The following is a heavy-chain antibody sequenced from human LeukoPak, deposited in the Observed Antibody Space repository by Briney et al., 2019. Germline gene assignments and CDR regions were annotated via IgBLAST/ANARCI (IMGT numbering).Heavy chain of an antibody. V-gene: IGHV3-74*01. CDR2: INSDGSFT. J-gene: IGHJ4*02. CDR1: GFTFSSYW. CDR3: ASGVNYFDY. D-gene: IGHD3-3*01. Sequence: GGSLRLSCAASGFTFSSYWMHWVRQAPGKGLVWVSRINSDGSFTNYADSVKGRFTISRDNAKKSLYLQMNSLRAEDTAVYYCASGVNYFDYWGQGTLVTVSS.